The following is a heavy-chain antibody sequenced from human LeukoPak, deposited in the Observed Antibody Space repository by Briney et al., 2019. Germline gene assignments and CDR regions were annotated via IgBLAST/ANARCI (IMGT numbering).Heavy chain of an antibody. CDR3: ARGVARTYYSDTSGYAAADY. J-gene: IGHJ4*02. CDR1: GFTFSNYA. Sequence: PGGSLRLSCAASGFTFSNYAMHWVRQAPGKGLEWVSLISSGGTYEYYADSVKGRFTISRDNSKNTLYLQLNSLRAEDTAVYYCARGVARTYYSDTSGYAAADYWGQGTLVTVSS. V-gene: IGHV3-30*01. D-gene: IGHD3-22*01. CDR2: ISSGGTYE.